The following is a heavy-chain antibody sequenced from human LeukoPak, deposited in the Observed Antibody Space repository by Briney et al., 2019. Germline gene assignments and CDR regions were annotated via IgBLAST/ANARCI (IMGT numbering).Heavy chain of an antibody. CDR1: GGSFSGHY. J-gene: IGHJ4*02. Sequence: PSETLSLTCAVYGGSFSGHYWSWIRQPPGKGLEWIGEINHSGSTNYNPSLKSRVTISVDTSKNQFSLKLSSVTAADTAVYYCARKIAAAGSSPYFDYWGQGTLVTVSS. CDR3: ARKIAAAGSSPYFDY. CDR2: INHSGST. V-gene: IGHV4-34*01. D-gene: IGHD6-13*01.